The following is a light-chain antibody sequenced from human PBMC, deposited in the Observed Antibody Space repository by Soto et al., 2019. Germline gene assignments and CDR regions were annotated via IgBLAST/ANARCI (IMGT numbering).Light chain of an antibody. CDR3: QQRSNWPPT. J-gene: IGKJ5*01. V-gene: IGKV3D-20*02. CDR1: QSVSNNY. CDR2: GAS. Sequence: EIVLTQSPGTLSLSPGERATLSCRASQSVSNNYLAWYQQKPGQAPRLLIYGASNRATAIPDRFSGSGSGTDFTLTISRLEPEDFAVYYCQQRSNWPPTFGQGTRLEIK.